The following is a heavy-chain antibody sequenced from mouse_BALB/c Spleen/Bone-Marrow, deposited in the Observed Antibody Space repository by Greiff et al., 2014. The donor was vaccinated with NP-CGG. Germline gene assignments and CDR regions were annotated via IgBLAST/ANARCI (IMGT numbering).Heavy chain of an antibody. D-gene: IGHD1-2*01. CDR2: IWADGST. V-gene: IGHV2-9*02. Sequence: VQVVESGPGLVAPSQSLSISCTVSGFSLTSYGVHWVRQPPGKGLEWLGVIWADGSTNYNSALMSRLSISKDNSESQVFLKMNSLQTDDTAMYYCAGITTATGAMDYWGQGTSVTVSS. CDR1: GFSLTSYG. CDR3: AGITTATGAMDY. J-gene: IGHJ4*01.